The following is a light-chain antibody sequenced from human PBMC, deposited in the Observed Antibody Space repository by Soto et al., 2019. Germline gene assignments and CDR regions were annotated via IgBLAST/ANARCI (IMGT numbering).Light chain of an antibody. Sequence: EMVMTQSPATLSVSPGERATLSCRASQSVSSNLAWYQQKPGQAPRLLIYGASTRATGIPARFSGSGSGTEFTLTLSSLQSEDFAVYYCQQYNNCPPTFGPGTQVHIK. CDR2: GAS. J-gene: IGKJ3*01. CDR3: QQYNNCPPT. CDR1: QSVSSN. V-gene: IGKV3-15*01.